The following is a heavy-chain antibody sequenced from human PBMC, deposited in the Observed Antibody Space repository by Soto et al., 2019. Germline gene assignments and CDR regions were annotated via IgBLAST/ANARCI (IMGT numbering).Heavy chain of an antibody. Sequence: ASVKVSCKASGYTFTSYGISWVRQAPGQGLEWMGWISAYNGNTNYAQKLQGRVTMTTDTSTSTAYMELRSLRSDDAAVYYCASSIVLVPAAIGPYYYYGMDVWGQGTTVTV. J-gene: IGHJ6*02. CDR3: ASSIVLVPAAIGPYYYYGMDV. V-gene: IGHV1-18*01. D-gene: IGHD2-2*02. CDR1: GYTFTSYG. CDR2: ISAYNGNT.